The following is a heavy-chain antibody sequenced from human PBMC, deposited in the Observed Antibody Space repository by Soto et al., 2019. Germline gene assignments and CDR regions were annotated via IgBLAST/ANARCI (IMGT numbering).Heavy chain of an antibody. CDR2: IIPIPGTA. V-gene: IGHV1-69*13. J-gene: IGHJ6*02. Sequence: SVKVSCKASGGTFGSYAISWVRQAPGQGLEWMGGIIPIPGTANYAQKFQGRVTIAADESTSTAYMELSSLRSEDTAVYYCARSQGSSSSLEIYYYYYYGMDVWGQGTTVTVSS. D-gene: IGHD2-2*01. CDR1: GGTFGSYA. CDR3: ARSQGSSSSLEIYYYYYYGMDV.